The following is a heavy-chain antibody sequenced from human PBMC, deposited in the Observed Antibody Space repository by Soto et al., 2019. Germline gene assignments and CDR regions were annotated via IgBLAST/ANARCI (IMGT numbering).Heavy chain of an antibody. CDR3: ASPAATGTIQ. CDR2: IYSGGST. D-gene: IGHD1-7*01. Sequence: GGSLRLSCAASGFTVSSNYMSWVRQAPGKGLEWVSVIYSGGSTYYADSVKGRFTISRHNSKNTLYLQMNSRRAEDPAVYYCASPAATGTIQWGQGTLVTVSS. V-gene: IGHV3-53*04. J-gene: IGHJ4*02. CDR1: GFTVSSNY.